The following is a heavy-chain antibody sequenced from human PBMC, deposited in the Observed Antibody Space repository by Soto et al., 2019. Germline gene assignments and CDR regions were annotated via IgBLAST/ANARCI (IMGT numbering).Heavy chain of an antibody. CDR3: ALGMFMDV. CDR1: GVSITTSGHY. V-gene: IGHV4-31*03. J-gene: IGHJ6*03. Sequence: QVQLQESGPGLVKPSQNLSLSCSVSGVSITTSGHYWNWVRQRPGRGLEWIGYIDSSGTTYYNPSLKTRLAMSVEQSTNQTALKLSSVTAADTALYFCALGMFMDVWGRGTTVIVSS. CDR2: IDSSGTT. D-gene: IGHD3-16*01.